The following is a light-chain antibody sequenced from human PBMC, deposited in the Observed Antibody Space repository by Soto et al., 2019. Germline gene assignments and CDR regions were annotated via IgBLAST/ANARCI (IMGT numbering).Light chain of an antibody. CDR3: QHYKSFSAWT. V-gene: IGKV1-5*01. J-gene: IGKJ1*01. Sequence: DIQMTQSPSTLSASLGDRVTINCRASENINRWLAWFQQKPGKAPKLLIYDASTLEDGVPSRFSGSGSGTEFKLTISSLQTDDFATYFCQHYKSFSAWTFGQGTRWIA. CDR1: ENINRW. CDR2: DAS.